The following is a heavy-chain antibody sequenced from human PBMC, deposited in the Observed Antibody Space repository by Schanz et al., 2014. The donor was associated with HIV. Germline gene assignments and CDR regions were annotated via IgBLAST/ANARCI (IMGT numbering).Heavy chain of an antibody. J-gene: IGHJ6*02. CDR1: GFTFSSYG. Sequence: EVQLVESGGGVVQPGRSLRLSCAASGFTFSSYGMHWVRQAPGKGLEWVSSISWNSGSIDYADSAKGRFTISRDNAKNSLYLQMNSLRAEDTAVYYCAKVLIPMIAVPYYGMDVWGQGTTVTVSS. CDR2: ISWNSGSI. V-gene: IGHV3-9*01. D-gene: IGHD3-22*01. CDR3: AKVLIPMIAVPYYGMDV.